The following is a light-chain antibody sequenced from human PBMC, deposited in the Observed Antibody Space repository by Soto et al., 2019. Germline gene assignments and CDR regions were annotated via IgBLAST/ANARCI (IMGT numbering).Light chain of an antibody. V-gene: IGKV3-20*01. CDR3: QQSGT. J-gene: IGKJ3*01. Sequence: EIVMTQSPGTLSLSPGERATLSCRASQSVSSSYLAWYQQKPGQAPRLLIYGASIRATGIPDRFSGSGSGTDFTLTISRLEPEDFAVYYCQQSGTFGPGTKVDIK. CDR2: GAS. CDR1: QSVSSSY.